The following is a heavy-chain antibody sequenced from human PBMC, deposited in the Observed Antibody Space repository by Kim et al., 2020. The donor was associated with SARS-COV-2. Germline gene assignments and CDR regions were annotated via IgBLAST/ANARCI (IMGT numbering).Heavy chain of an antibody. J-gene: IGHJ4*02. V-gene: IGHV4-4*09. D-gene: IGHD6-19*01. Sequence: NSNPSLKSRVTKSVDTSKNQFSLKLSSVTAADTAVYYCAGYRYSSAYFDYWGQGTLVTVSS. CDR3: AGYRYSSAYFDY.